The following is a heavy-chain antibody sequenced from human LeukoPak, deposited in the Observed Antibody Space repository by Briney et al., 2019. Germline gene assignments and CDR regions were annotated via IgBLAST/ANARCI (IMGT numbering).Heavy chain of an antibody. CDR1: SGSISSYY. J-gene: IGHJ4*02. Sequence: SETLSLTCTVSSGSISSYYWSWIRQPPGKGLGWIGYIYYSGSTNHNPSLKSRVTISVDTSKNQFSLKLRSVTAADTAVYYCARVRYSGYDSLGRYYFDYWGQGTLVTVSS. D-gene: IGHD5-12*01. CDR2: IYYSGST. V-gene: IGHV4-59*01. CDR3: ARVRYSGYDSLGRYYFDY.